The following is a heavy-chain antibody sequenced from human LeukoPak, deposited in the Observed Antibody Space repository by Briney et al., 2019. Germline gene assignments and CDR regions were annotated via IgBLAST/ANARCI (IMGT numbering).Heavy chain of an antibody. Sequence: SGTLSLTCAVSGYSISSGYYWGWIRQPPGKGLEWIGSIYHSGSTYYNPSLKSRVTISVDTSKNQFSLKLSSVTAADTAVYYCARRFGGSPDYWGQGTLVTVSS. V-gene: IGHV4-38-2*01. CDR1: GYSISSGYY. D-gene: IGHD1-26*01. J-gene: IGHJ4*02. CDR3: ARRFGGSPDY. CDR2: IYHSGST.